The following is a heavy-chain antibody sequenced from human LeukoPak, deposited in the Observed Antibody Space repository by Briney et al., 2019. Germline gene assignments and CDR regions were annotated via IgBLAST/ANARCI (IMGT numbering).Heavy chain of an antibody. D-gene: IGHD3-10*01. CDR2: MNPNSGNT. V-gene: IGHV1-8*01. J-gene: IGHJ4*02. CDR3: AGGSRYGSGSYCGY. Sequence: ASVKVSCKASGYTFTSYDINWVRQATGQGLEWMGWMNPNSGNTGYAQKFQGRVTMTRNTSISTAYMELSSLRSEDTAVYYCAGGSRYGSGSYCGYWGQGTLVTVSS. CDR1: GYTFTSYD.